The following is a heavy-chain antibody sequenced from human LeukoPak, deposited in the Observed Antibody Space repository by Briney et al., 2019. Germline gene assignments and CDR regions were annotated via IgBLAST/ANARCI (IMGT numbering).Heavy chain of an antibody. V-gene: IGHV3-23*01. CDR3: AKSDCGSDGCKLLNY. J-gene: IGHJ4*02. CDR1: GFTFNNYA. D-gene: IGHD2-21*01. CDR2: IDGGGDAT. Sequence: GGSLRLSCAASGFTFNNYAMGWVRQPPGKGLEWLSAIDGGGDATKYADSAKGRFTISRDNSKNTLSLQMNSLRVEDTAIYYCAKSDCGSDGCKLLNYWGQGTLVTVSS.